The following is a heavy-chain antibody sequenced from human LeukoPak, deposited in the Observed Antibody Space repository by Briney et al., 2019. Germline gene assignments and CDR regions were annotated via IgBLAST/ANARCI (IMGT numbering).Heavy chain of an antibody. V-gene: IGHV1-2*02. CDR2: INPNSGGT. CDR1: GYTFTGYY. Sequence: ASVKVSCKASGYTFTGYYMHWVRQAPGQGLEWMGWINPNSGGTNYAQKFQGRVTMTRDTSISTAYMELSRLRSDDTAVYYCARKGVRGQPVVSRGNYFDYWGQGTLVTVSS. J-gene: IGHJ4*02. CDR3: ARKGVRGQPVVSRGNYFDY. D-gene: IGHD3-10*01.